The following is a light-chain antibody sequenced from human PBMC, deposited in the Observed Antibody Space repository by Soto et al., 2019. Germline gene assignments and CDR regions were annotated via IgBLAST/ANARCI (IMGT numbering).Light chain of an antibody. J-gene: IGLJ1*01. CDR2: DDN. CDR3: GSWDSSLSAYV. Sequence: ARVQEVTISCSGSSSNIGGNSVSWYQQLPGAAPKLLIYDDNKRPSGIPDRFSGSKSGTSATLGITGFQTGDEADYYCGSWDSSLSAYVFGTGTKV. V-gene: IGLV1-51*01. CDR1: SSNIGGNS.